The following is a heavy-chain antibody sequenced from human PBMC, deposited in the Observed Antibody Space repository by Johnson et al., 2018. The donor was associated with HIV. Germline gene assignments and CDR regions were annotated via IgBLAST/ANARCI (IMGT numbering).Heavy chain of an antibody. CDR2: IYSGGST. CDR3: ASGYYDSSGYYPDAFDI. CDR1: GFTFSSYG. D-gene: IGHD3-22*01. Sequence: QVLLVESGGGVVQPGRSLRLSCAASGFTFSSYGMHWVRQAPGKGLEWVSVIYSGGSTYYADSVKGRFTISRDNAKNSLYLQMNSLRAEDTAVYYCASGYYDSSGYYPDAFDIWGQGTMVTVSS. J-gene: IGHJ3*02. V-gene: IGHV3-NL1*01.